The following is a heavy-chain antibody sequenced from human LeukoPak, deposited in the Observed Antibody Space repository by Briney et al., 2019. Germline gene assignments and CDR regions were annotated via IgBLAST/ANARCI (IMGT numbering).Heavy chain of an antibody. CDR2: ISGSGGST. V-gene: IGHV3-23*01. CDR3: ARDGDTADAFDI. D-gene: IGHD5-18*01. Sequence: GGSLRLSCAASGFTFSSYAMSWVRQAPGKGLEWVSAISGSGGSTYYADSVRGRFTISRDNSKNTLYLQMNSLRAEDTAVYYCARDGDTADAFDIWGQGTMVTVSS. CDR1: GFTFSSYA. J-gene: IGHJ3*02.